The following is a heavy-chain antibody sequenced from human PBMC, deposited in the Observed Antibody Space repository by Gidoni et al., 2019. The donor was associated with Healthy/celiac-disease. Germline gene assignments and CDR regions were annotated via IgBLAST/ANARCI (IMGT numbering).Heavy chain of an antibody. Sequence: QVQLVESGGGLVKPGGSLRLSCAAYGFTFSDYYMSWIRQAPGKGLEWVSYISSSSSYTNYADSVKGRFTISRDNAKNSLYLQMNSLRAEDTAVYYCARDGATVTTGPGGMDVWGQGTTVTVSS. CDR1: GFTFSDYY. CDR3: ARDGATVTTGPGGMDV. J-gene: IGHJ6*02. D-gene: IGHD4-17*01. CDR2: ISSSSSYT. V-gene: IGHV3-11*05.